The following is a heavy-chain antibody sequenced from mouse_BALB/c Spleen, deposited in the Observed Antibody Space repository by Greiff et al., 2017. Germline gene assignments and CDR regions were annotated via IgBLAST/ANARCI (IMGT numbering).Heavy chain of an antibody. D-gene: IGHD2-4*01. CDR1: GFSLTDYG. CDR2: IWGGGST. J-gene: IGHJ2*01. Sequence: VQVVESGPGLVAPSQSLSITCTVSGFSLTDYGVSWIRQPPGKGLEWLGVIWGGGSTYYNSALKSSLSISKDNSKSQVFLKMNSLQTDDTAMYYCAKHPSMITYYFDYWGQGTTLTVSS. V-gene: IGHV2-6-5*01. CDR3: AKHPSMITYYFDY.